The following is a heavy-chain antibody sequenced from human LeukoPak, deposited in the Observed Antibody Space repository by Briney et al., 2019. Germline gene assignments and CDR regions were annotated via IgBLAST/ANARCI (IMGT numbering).Heavy chain of an antibody. J-gene: IGHJ4*02. CDR2: IYYSGNT. CDR3: ARNGDYYYFDY. Sequence: SETLSLTCTVSGGSISSYYWSWIRQPPGKRLEWIGYIYYSGNTNYNPSLRSRVTISVDTSKSQFSLKLNSVTAADTAVYYCARNGDYYYFDYWGQGTLVTVSS. D-gene: IGHD4-17*01. V-gene: IGHV4-59*01. CDR1: GGSISSYY.